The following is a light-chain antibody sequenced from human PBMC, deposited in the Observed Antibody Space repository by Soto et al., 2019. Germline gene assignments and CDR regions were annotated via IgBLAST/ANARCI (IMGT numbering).Light chain of an antibody. V-gene: IGLV2-23*02. CDR1: SDIGNYNL. J-gene: IGLJ1*01. Sequence: QSVVTQPASVSGSPGQSVTISCSGSDIGNYNLVSWYQHLPGRAPKLLIFEVTMRPSGISDRFSGSKSASTASLTISGLQDEDEGDYYCASNAGSRTYVFGSGTKVTVL. CDR2: EVT. CDR3: ASNAGSRTYV.